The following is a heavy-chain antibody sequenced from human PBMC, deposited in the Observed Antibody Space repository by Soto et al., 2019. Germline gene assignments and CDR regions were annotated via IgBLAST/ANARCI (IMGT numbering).Heavy chain of an antibody. CDR1: GFTFSSYW. Sequence: GGSLRLSCAASGFTFSSYWMSWVRQAPGKGLEWVANIKQDGSEKYYVDSVKGRFTISRDNAKNSLYLQMNSLRAEGTAVYYCARLVSGSYSYFDYWGQGTLVTVSS. D-gene: IGHD3-10*01. CDR2: IKQDGSEK. CDR3: ARLVSGSYSYFDY. J-gene: IGHJ4*02. V-gene: IGHV3-7*01.